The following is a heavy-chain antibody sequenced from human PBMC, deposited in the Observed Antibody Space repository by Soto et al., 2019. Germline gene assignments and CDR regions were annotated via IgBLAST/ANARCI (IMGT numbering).Heavy chain of an antibody. CDR2: ISGSGGST. J-gene: IGHJ4*02. CDR1: GFTFSSYP. Sequence: EPLRLSCAAFGFTFSSYPLSWVRQAPGKGLEWVSAISGSGGSTYYADSVKGRFTISRDNSKNTLYLQMNSLRAEDTAVYYCAPFHFTIFGVVTQEWGQGTLVTVSS. CDR3: APFHFTIFGVVTQE. V-gene: IGHV3-23*01. D-gene: IGHD3-3*01.